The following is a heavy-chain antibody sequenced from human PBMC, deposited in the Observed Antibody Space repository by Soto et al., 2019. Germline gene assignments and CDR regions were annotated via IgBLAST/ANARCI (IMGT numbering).Heavy chain of an antibody. D-gene: IGHD1-26*01. CDR2: IIPIFASA. CDR1: GGTFSSYA. V-gene: IGHV1-69*01. CDR3: EGDPKGEDAFDI. J-gene: IGHJ3*02. Sequence: QVQLVQSGAEVKKPGSSVKVSCKASGGTFSSYAISWVRQAPGQGLEWMGGIIPIFASANYAQKFQGRVTITADESTSTADMELSSLRSEDTAVYYCEGDPKGEDAFDIWGQGTMVTVSS.